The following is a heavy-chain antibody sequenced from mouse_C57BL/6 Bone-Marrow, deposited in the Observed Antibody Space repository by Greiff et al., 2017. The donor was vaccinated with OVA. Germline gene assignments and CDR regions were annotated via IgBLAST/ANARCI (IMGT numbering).Heavy chain of an antibody. Sequence: LMESGAELASPGASVTLSCKASGYTFTDHIMNWVKKRPGQGLEWIGRIYPVSGETNYNQKFMGKATFSVDRSSSTVYMVLNSLTSDDPAVYYCGRLIDGDYVLDYWGQGTTLTVSS. CDR3: GRLIDGDYVLDY. J-gene: IGHJ2*01. D-gene: IGHD2-13*01. CDR2: IYPVSGET. CDR1: GYTFTDHI. V-gene: IGHV1-11*01.